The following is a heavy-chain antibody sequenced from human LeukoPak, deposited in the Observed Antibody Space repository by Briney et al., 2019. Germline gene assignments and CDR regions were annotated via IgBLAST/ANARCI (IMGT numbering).Heavy chain of an antibody. J-gene: IGHJ4*02. CDR3: AGELHVERDDY. Sequence: ASVKVSCKASGFVFTGYGFTWVRQAPGQGLEWMGWISANDGKIHYSERHQGRVTMSTDTVTSTVYMELRSLRSDDTAVYYCAGELHVERDDYWGQGTLVTVSS. D-gene: IGHD1-1*01. V-gene: IGHV1-18*01. CDR1: GFVFTGYG. CDR2: ISANDGKI.